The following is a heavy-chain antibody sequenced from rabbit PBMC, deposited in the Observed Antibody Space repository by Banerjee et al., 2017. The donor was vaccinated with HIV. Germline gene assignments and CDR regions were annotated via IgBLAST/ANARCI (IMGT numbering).Heavy chain of an antibody. CDR3: ARDLAGVIGWNFNL. D-gene: IGHD4-1*01. CDR2: INSNTGNT. J-gene: IGHJ4*01. Sequence: QEQLEESGGDLVKPEGSLTLTCTASGFSFNNKYVMCWVRQAPGKGLEWIACINSNTGNTVSGSWVKGRFPISRHNAQNTLYLQLNSLTAADTATYFCARDLAGVIGWNFNLWGPGTLVTVS. CDR1: GFSFNNKYV. V-gene: IGHV1S45*01.